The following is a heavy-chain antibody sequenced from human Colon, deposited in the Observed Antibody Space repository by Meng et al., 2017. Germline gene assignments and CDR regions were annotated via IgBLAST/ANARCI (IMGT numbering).Heavy chain of an antibody. V-gene: IGHV4-31*02. CDR2: FYFSGNT. J-gene: IGHJ5*02. D-gene: IGHD3-22*01. CDR1: GGSISSGDYY. Sequence: QVQLPESGPGRVNPSQTLSLTWTVSGGSISSGDYYLSWSRQHPGKALEWIGYFYFSGNTYYNPSLKSRVSISVDTSKNRFSLNLSSVTAADTAVYYCARYFYDSRGVTWFDPWGQGTLVTVSS. CDR3: ARYFYDSRGVTWFDP.